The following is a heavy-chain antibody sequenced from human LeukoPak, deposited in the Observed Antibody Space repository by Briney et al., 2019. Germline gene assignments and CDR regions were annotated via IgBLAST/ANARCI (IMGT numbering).Heavy chain of an antibody. CDR3: AKGIGSSRHYGMDV. J-gene: IGHJ6*02. V-gene: IGHV3-9*01. CDR2: ISWNSGSI. D-gene: IGHD6-13*01. CDR1: GFTFDDYA. Sequence: GGSLRLSCAASGFTFDDYAMHWVRQAPGKGLEWVSGISWNSGSIGYADSVKGRFTITRDNAKNSLYLQMNSLRAEDTALYYCAKGIGSSRHYGMDVWGQGTTVTVSS.